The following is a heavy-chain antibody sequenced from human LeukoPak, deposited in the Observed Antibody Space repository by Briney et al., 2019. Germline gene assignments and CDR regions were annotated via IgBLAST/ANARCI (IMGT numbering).Heavy chain of an antibody. CDR2: LLYNGNT. V-gene: IGHV4-39*01. J-gene: IGHJ6*02. D-gene: IGHD1-26*01. CDR1: GGSISSDVHY. Sequence: SETLSLTCTVSGGSISSDVHYWDWIRQAPGKGLEWIGSLLYNGNTWYNPSLESRVTITSVNAADTALYFCTRRGSGNGGTYAGMDVWGPGTSVTVSS. CDR3: MDV.